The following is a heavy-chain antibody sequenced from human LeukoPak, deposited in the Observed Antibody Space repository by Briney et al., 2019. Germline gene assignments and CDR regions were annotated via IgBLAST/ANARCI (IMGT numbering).Heavy chain of an antibody. CDR3: AREVRGYYDFSP. D-gene: IGHD3-3*01. J-gene: IGHJ5*02. CDR2: INPSGGST. Sequence: ASVKVSCKASGYTFTSYYMHWVRQAPGQGLEWMGIINPSGGSTSYAQKFQGRVTMTRDTSTSTVYMELSSLRSEDTAMYYCAREVRGYYDFSPWGQGTLVTVSS. V-gene: IGHV1-46*01. CDR1: GYTFTSYY.